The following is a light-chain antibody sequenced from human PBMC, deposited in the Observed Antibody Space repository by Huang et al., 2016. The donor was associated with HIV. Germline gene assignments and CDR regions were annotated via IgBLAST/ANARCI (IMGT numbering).Light chain of an antibody. J-gene: IGKJ2*01. CDR3: QQYTTYFPT. V-gene: IGKV1-5*03. Sequence: DIQMTQSPSTLSASVGDRVTITCRASLSISSWLAWYQQKPGKAPKRLIYKASSVESGVPSRFSGSGSGTEFTLTISSLQPDDFATYYCQQYTTYFPTFGQGTKLEIK. CDR1: LSISSW. CDR2: KAS.